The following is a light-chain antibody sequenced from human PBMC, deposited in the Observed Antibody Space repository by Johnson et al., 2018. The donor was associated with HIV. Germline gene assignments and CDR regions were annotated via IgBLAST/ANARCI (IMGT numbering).Light chain of an antibody. Sequence: QSVLTQPHSVSAAPGQKVTISCSGSSSNIGNNYVSWYQQLPGTAPKLLIYENNKRPSGIPDRFSASKSGASATLGITGLQTGDEADYYCGTWDSSLSAGGVFGTGTKVTVL. CDR1: SSNIGNNY. CDR3: GTWDSSLSAGGV. V-gene: IGLV1-51*02. CDR2: ENN. J-gene: IGLJ1*01.